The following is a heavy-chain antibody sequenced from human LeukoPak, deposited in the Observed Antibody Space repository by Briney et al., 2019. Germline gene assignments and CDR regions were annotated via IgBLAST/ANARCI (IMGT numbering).Heavy chain of an antibody. CDR1: GGTFSSYW. J-gene: IGHJ4*02. CDR3: ARGYSSGLHFDY. Sequence: ASVKVSCKASGGTFSSYWMHWVRQVPGKGLVWVSRIKSDGSGTRYADSVKGRFTISRDNAKNTLYLQMNSLRAEDTAVYYCARGYSSGLHFDYWGQGTLVTVSS. D-gene: IGHD6-19*01. V-gene: IGHV3-74*01. CDR2: IKSDGSGT.